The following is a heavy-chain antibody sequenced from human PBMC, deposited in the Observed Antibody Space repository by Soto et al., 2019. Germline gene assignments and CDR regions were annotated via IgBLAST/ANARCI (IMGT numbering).Heavy chain of an antibody. Sequence: SETLSLTCTVSGGSISSGDYYWSWIRQPPGKGLEWIGYIYYSGSTYYNPSLKSLVTISVDTSKNQFSLKLSSVTAADTAVYYCARASYYYDSSGYWFDYWGQGTLVTVSS. CDR2: IYYSGST. V-gene: IGHV4-30-4*01. CDR3: ARASYYYDSSGYWFDY. J-gene: IGHJ4*02. D-gene: IGHD3-22*01. CDR1: GGSISSGDYY.